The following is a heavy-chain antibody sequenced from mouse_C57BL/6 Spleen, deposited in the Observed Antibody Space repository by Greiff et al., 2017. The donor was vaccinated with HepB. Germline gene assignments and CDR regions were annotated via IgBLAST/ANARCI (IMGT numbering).Heavy chain of an antibody. CDR1: GYAFSSYW. D-gene: IGHD1-1*01. J-gene: IGHJ3*01. Sequence: QVQLQQSGAELVKPGASVKISCKASGYAFSSYWMNWVKQRPGKGLEWIGQIYPGDGDTNYNGKFKGKATLTADKSSSTAYMQLSSLTSEDSAVYFCAREEDYYGPWFAYWGQGTLVTVSA. CDR3: AREEDYYGPWFAY. V-gene: IGHV1-80*01. CDR2: IYPGDGDT.